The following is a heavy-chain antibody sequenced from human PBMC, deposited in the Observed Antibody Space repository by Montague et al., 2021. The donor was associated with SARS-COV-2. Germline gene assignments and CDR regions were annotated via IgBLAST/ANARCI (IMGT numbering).Heavy chain of an antibody. CDR3: ARGSYGSGSYHAFDI. CDR2: SDYSGTT. CDR1: GDSFNSPKYY. Sequence: SETLSLTCTVSGDSFNSPKYYCAWIRQPPGKGSEWIGSSDYSGTTYDXPCVRSQVTMSVDTSKTQFSLKMNSVTAADTAVYYCARGSYGSGSYHAFDIWSQGTVVAVSS. D-gene: IGHD3-10*01. V-gene: IGHV4-39*01. J-gene: IGHJ3*02.